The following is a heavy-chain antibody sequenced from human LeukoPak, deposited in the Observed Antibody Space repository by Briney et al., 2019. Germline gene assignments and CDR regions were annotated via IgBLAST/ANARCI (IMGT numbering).Heavy chain of an antibody. D-gene: IGHD2-15*01. Sequence: SETLSLTCAVYGGSFSGYYWSWIRQPPGKGLEWIGEINHSGSTNYNPSLKSRVTISVDTSKNQFSLKLSSVTAADTAVYYCARGAVVDYWGQGTLVTVSS. V-gene: IGHV4-34*01. J-gene: IGHJ4*02. CDR3: ARGAVVDY. CDR1: GGSFSGYY. CDR2: INHSGST.